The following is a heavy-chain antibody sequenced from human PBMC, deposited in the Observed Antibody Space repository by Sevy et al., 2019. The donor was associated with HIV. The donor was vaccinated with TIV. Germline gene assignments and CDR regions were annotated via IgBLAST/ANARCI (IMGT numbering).Heavy chain of an antibody. J-gene: IGHJ4*02. CDR3: AKDRIEGARKLDY. V-gene: IGHV3-23*01. CDR2: ISGTGGTT. Sequence: GGSLRLSCAASGFTFSNYAMTWVRQAAGKGLEWVSSISGTGGTTYYADSVKGRFTISRDNSKNTLYIQMNSLRAEDTAVYYGAKDRIEGARKLDYWGQGTLVTVSS. D-gene: IGHD1-26*01. CDR1: GFTFSNYA.